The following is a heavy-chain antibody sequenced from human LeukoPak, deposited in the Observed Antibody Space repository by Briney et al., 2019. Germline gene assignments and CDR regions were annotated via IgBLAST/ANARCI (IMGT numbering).Heavy chain of an antibody. CDR2: IYYSGST. Sequence: SETLSLTCTVSGGSISSYYWSWIRQPPGKGLEWIGYIYYSGSTNYNPSLKSRVTISVDTSKNQFSLKLSSVTAADTAVYYCARGSPQLTTHASITMVRGVIFDYWGQGTLVTVSS. CDR1: GGSISSYY. J-gene: IGHJ4*02. D-gene: IGHD3-10*01. V-gene: IGHV4-59*01. CDR3: ARGSPQLTTHASITMVRGVIFDY.